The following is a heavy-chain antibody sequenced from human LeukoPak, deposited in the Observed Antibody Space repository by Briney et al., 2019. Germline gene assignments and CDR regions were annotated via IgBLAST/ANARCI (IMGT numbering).Heavy chain of an antibody. CDR2: RNT. CDR3: IRDYGDY. V-gene: IGHV3-53*03. Sequence: RNTYYADSVKGRFTISRDNSKNTLYLQMNSLRAEDTAVYYCIRDYGDYWVQGTLVTVSS. D-gene: IGHD3-10*01. J-gene: IGHJ4*02.